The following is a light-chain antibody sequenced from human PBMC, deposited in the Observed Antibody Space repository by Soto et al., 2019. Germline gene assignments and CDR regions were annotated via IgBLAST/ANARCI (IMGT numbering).Light chain of an antibody. CDR2: GAS. CDR3: QQYNNWPYT. V-gene: IGKV3-15*01. J-gene: IGKJ2*01. Sequence: EIVMTQSPATLSLSPGERATLSCRASQSVSSNLAWYQHKPGQAPRLLIYGASTRATGIPARFSGSGSGTEFTLTISNLQSEDFAVYYCQQYNNWPYTFGQGAKLEIK. CDR1: QSVSSN.